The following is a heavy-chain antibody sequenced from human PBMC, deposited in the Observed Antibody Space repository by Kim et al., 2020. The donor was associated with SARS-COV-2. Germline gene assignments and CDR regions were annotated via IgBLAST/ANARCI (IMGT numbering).Heavy chain of an antibody. D-gene: IGHD1-1*01. Sequence: GGSLRLSCAASGFTFRSYWMHWVRQAPGKGLVWVSRINSDGMTISYVDSVKGRFTISRDNAKNTLYLQMNSLRAEDTAVYYCARAGDGFDYWGRGTLVTV. CDR3: ARAGDGFDY. J-gene: IGHJ4*02. V-gene: IGHV3-74*01. CDR1: GFTFRSYW. CDR2: INSDGMTI.